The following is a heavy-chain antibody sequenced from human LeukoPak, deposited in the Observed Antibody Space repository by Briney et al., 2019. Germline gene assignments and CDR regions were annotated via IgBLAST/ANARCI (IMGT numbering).Heavy chain of an antibody. V-gene: IGHV3-15*07. D-gene: IGHD3-22*01. CDR1: GFTFSNAW. Sequence: GGSLRLSCAASGFTFSNAWMNWVRQAPGKGLEWVGRIKSKTDGGTTDYAAPVKGRFTISRDDSKNTLYLQMNSLKTEDTAVYYCTTSEGYYYDRSVPSAWGQGTLVTVSS. CDR3: TTSEGYYYDRSVPSA. J-gene: IGHJ5*02. CDR2: IKSKTDGGTT.